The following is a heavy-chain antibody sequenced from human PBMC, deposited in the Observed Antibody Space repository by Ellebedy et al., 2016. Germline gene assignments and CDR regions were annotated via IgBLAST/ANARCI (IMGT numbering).Heavy chain of an antibody. Sequence: GSLRLSXTVSGGSISSYCWSWIRQPPGKGLEWIGYIYYSGSTNYNPSLKSRVTISVDTSKNQFSLKLSSVTAADTAVYYCARHDSSGWEGLGYYYYGMDVWGQGTTVTVSS. J-gene: IGHJ6*02. D-gene: IGHD6-19*01. CDR1: GGSISSYC. CDR2: IYYSGST. CDR3: ARHDSSGWEGLGYYYYGMDV. V-gene: IGHV4-59*01.